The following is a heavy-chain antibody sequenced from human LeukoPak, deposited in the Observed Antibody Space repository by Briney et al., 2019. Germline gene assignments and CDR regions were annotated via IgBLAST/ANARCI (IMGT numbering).Heavy chain of an antibody. Sequence: PGRSLRLSCAASGFTFSSFGMHWVRQAPGKGLEWLAVISYDGSNKYYADSVKGRFTISRDYSKNTLYLQMDSLRASDTAMYYCARQGPGYFDYWGQGTLVTVSS. J-gene: IGHJ4*02. CDR1: GFTFSSFG. CDR3: ARQGPGYFDY. CDR2: ISYDGSNK. V-gene: IGHV3-30*03.